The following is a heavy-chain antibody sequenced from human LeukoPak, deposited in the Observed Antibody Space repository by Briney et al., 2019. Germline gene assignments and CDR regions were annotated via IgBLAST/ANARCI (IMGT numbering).Heavy chain of an antibody. CDR2: ISGSGVNT. CDR1: GFIFSSYA. V-gene: IGHV3-23*01. CDR3: ARGAVGAPIDY. Sequence: GGSLRLSCAASGFIFSSYAMSWVRQAPGKGLEWVSVISGSGVNTYYADSVKGRFTISRDNSKNTLYLQMNSLRAEDTAVYYCARGAVGAPIDYWGQGTLVTVSS. J-gene: IGHJ4*02. D-gene: IGHD1-26*01.